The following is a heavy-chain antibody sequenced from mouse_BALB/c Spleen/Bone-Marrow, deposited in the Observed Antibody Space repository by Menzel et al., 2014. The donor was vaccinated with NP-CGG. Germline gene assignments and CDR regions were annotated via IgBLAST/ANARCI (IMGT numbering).Heavy chain of an antibody. CDR2: ISNGGGST. CDR1: GFTFSDYY. Sequence: EVHLVESGGGLVRPGGSLKLSCATSGFTFSDYYMYWVRQTPEKRLEWVAYISNGGGSTYYPDTVKGRFTISRDNAKNTLYLQMSRLKSEDTAMYYCARHLYGNYGAMDYWGQGTSVTVSS. J-gene: IGHJ4*01. CDR3: ARHLYGNYGAMDY. V-gene: IGHV5-12*02. D-gene: IGHD2-1*01.